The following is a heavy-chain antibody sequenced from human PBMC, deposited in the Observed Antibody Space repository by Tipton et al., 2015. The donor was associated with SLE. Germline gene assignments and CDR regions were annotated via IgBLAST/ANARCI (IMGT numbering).Heavy chain of an antibody. Sequence: SLRLSCAAPGFTFSNYVTHWVRQAPGKGLEWVAVIWFDGGIKYYADSVKGRFTISRDNSKNRLYLQMNSLRVEDTAMYYCARDFHGNSGFWGALDYWGQGTPVTVSS. V-gene: IGHV3-33*01. D-gene: IGHD3-16*01. J-gene: IGHJ4*02. CDR1: GFTFSNYV. CDR2: IWFDGGIK. CDR3: ARDFHGNSGFWGALDY.